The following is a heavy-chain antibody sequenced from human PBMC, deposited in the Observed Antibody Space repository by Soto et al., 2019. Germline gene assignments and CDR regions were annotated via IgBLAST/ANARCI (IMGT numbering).Heavy chain of an antibody. Sequence: EVQLLESGGGLEQPGGSLRLSCAASGFTFRDYAMSWVRQAPGKGLEWVTTITGSSSNLYYSDSVKGRFAISRDNSKNTLYLQMDSLPAEDTAVYYCAKGGAAYGLLTHDYWGQGTLVTVSS. CDR2: ITGSSSNL. D-gene: IGHD3-9*01. CDR1: GFTFRDYA. CDR3: AKGGAAYGLLTHDY. V-gene: IGHV3-23*01. J-gene: IGHJ4*02.